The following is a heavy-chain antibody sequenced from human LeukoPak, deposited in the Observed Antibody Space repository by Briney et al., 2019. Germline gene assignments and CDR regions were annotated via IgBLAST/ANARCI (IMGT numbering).Heavy chain of an antibody. CDR1: GFTFNIYA. V-gene: IGHV3-48*02. Sequence: GGSLRLSCAASGFTFNIYAMNWVRQAPGKGLEWVSYISSSSSTIYYADSVKGRFTISRDNAKNSLYLQMNSLRDEDTAVYYCARVREGDFDYWGQGTLVTVSS. CDR2: ISSSSSTI. CDR3: ARVREGDFDY. J-gene: IGHJ4*02.